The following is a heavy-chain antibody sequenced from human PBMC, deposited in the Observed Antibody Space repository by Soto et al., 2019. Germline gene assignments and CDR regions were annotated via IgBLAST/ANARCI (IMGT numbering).Heavy chain of an antibody. D-gene: IGHD1-26*01. CDR3: AKPSGGSYPESRVFDS. CDR2: ISTTGGNT. V-gene: IGHV3-23*01. J-gene: IGHJ4*02. Sequence: PGGSLRLSCAASGFTFYSSAMSWVRQAPGKGLEWVSAISTTGGNTLYADSVKGRFTISRDNSKNTLYLKMNSLRAEDTAIYYCAKPSGGSYPESRVFDSWGQGTRVTVS. CDR1: GFTFYSSA.